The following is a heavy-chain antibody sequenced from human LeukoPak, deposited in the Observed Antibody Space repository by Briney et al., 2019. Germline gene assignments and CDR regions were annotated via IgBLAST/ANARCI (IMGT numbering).Heavy chain of an antibody. CDR3: ARDYYDSRGDALDI. J-gene: IGHJ3*02. CDR1: GRHSRTYS. CDR2: IHYSGST. D-gene: IGHD3-22*01. Sequence: PSETLSLPCSVSGRHSRTYSWRWIRQPPAKGLAGMGYIHYSGSTNYHPSPKSRVTISVDTSKSQFSLKLSSVAAADTALYYCARDYYDSRGDALDIWGQGTMVTVSS. V-gene: IGHV4-59*01.